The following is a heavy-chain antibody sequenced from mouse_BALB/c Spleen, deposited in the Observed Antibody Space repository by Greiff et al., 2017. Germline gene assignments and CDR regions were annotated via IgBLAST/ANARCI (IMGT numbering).Heavy chain of an antibody. D-gene: IGHD1-2*01. CDR1: GDSITSGY. Sequence: EVKLVESGPSLVKPSQTLSLTCSVTGDSITSGYWNWIRKFPGNKLEYMGYISYSGSTYYNPSLKSRISITRDTSKNQYYLQLNSVTTEDTATYYCARSITTARDWYFDVWGAGTTVTVSS. J-gene: IGHJ1*01. CDR3: ARSITTARDWYFDV. CDR2: ISYSGST. V-gene: IGHV3-8*02.